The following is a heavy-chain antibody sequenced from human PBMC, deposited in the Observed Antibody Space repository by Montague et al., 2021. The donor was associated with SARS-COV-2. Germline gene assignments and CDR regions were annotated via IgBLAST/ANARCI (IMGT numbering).Heavy chain of an antibody. V-gene: IGHV3-23*01. J-gene: IGHJ2*01. CDR2: ISGSGGST. CDR3: AKGNCGTIFGVVITYWYFDI. D-gene: IGHD3-3*01. Sequence: SLRLSCAASGFTFSSYAMSWVRQAPGKGLEWVSSISGSGGSTYYADSVKGRFTISRDNSKNTLYLQMNSLRAEDTAVYYCAKGNCGTIFGVVITYWYFDIWGRGTLVTVSS. CDR1: GFTFSSYA.